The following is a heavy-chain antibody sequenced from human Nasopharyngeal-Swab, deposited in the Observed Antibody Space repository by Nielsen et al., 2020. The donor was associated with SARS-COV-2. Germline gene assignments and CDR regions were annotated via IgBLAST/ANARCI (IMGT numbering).Heavy chain of an antibody. D-gene: IGHD5/OR15-5a*01. CDR2: ISYDGSNK. Sequence: GGSLRLSCAASGFTFSSYGMHWVRQAPGKGLEWVAVISYDGSNKYYADSVKGRFTISRDNSKNTLYLQMNSLRAEDTAVYYCALAVYDYIDYWGQGTLVTVPQ. CDR3: ALAVYDYIDY. V-gene: IGHV3-30*03. CDR1: GFTFSSYG. J-gene: IGHJ4*02.